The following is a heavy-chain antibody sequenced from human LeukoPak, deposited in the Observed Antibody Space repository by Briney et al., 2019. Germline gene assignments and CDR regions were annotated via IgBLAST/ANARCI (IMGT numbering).Heavy chain of an antibody. CDR3: AKVGSGEPYYYYYYMDV. V-gene: IGHV3-30*02. CDR1: GFTFSSYG. J-gene: IGHJ6*03. CDR2: IRYDGSNK. D-gene: IGHD3-10*01. Sequence: GGSLRLSCAASGFTFSSYGMHWVRQAPGKGLEWVAFIRYDGSNKYYADSVKGRFTISRDNSKNTLYLQMNSLRAEDTAVYYCAKVGSGEPYYYYYYMDVWGKGPTVTVSS.